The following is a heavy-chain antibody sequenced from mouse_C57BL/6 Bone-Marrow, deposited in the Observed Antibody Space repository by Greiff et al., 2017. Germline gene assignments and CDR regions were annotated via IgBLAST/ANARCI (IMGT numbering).Heavy chain of an antibody. CDR3: ARFGCYGLVAY. CDR2: INPSSGYT. Sequence: VQLQQSGAELAKPGASVKLSCKASGYTFTSYWMHWVKQRPGQGLEWIGYINPSSGYTKYNQKFKDKATLTVDKSSSTAYMQLSRLTYEDSAVYDCARFGCYGLVAYWGQGTLVTVSA. D-gene: IGHD1-2*01. J-gene: IGHJ3*01. CDR1: GYTFTSYW. V-gene: IGHV1-7*01.